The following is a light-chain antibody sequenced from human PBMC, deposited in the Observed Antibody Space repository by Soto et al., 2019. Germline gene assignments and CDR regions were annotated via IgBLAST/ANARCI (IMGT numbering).Light chain of an antibody. CDR1: QSVSSSY. CDR3: QQYGSSPT. CDR2: GAS. Sequence: EIVLTQSPGTLSLSPMGGATLCCMASQSVSSSYLAWYQQKPGQAPRLLIYGASSRATGIPDRFSGSGSGTDFTLTISRLETEDFAVYYCQQYGSSPTFGQGTKVDIK. V-gene: IGKV3-20*01. J-gene: IGKJ1*01.